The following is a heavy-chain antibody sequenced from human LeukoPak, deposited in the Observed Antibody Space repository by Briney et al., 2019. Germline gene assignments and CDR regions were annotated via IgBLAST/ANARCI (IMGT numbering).Heavy chain of an antibody. Sequence: GGSLRPSCAASGFTFNTYAMNWVRQAPGEGLGWVSAISDSGGSTYYADSVKGRFTISRDNSKNTVYLQIHRLRAEDTAVYYCAKGKGSSSSSIDWWGQGTLVTVSS. D-gene: IGHD2-15*01. V-gene: IGHV3-23*01. CDR3: AKGKGSSSSSIDW. CDR1: GFTFNTYA. CDR2: ISDSGGST. J-gene: IGHJ4*02.